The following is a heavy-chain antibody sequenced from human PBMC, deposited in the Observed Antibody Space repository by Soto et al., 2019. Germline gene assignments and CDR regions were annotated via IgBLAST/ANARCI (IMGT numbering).Heavy chain of an antibody. V-gene: IGHV1-69*13. D-gene: IGHD2-21*02. CDR2: IIPIFGTA. Sequence: GASVKVSCKASGGTFSSYAISWVRQAPGQGLEWMGGIIPIFGTANYAQKLQGRVTITADESTSTAYMELSSLRSEDTAVYYCARERGIDCGGDCYSAGYYYYGMDVWGQGTTVTVSS. CDR1: GGTFSSYA. J-gene: IGHJ6*02. CDR3: ARERGIDCGGDCYSAGYYYYGMDV.